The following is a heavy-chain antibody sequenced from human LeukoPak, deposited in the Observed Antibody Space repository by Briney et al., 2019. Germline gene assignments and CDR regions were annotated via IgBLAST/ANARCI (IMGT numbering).Heavy chain of an antibody. CDR2: IGPTGSDR. V-gene: IGHV3-21*06. CDR3: ATETNGRHYDY. Sequence: GGSLRLSCTASGLTFSTSGFDWVRQAQGKGLEWVASIGPTGSDRYHADSSRGPLTIARDNANTFLYLQMNSLRAEDTAVYYCATETNGRHYDYWGQGTLLTVSS. CDR1: GLTFSTSG. D-gene: IGHD1-14*01. J-gene: IGHJ4*02.